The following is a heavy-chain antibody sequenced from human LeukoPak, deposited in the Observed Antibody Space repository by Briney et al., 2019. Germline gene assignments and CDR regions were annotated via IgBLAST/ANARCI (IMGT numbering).Heavy chain of an antibody. J-gene: IGHJ3*02. CDR3: AKDGMYYDILTGYYRDDAFDI. Sequence: SETLSLTCAVSGSISSTIHYWAWIRPPPGKGLEWIGSMYYSGSTYYNPSLKSRVTISVDTSKNQFSLKLSSVTAADTAVYYCAKDGMYYDILTGYYRDDAFDIWGQGTMVTVSS. CDR1: GSISSTIHY. V-gene: IGHV4-39*07. D-gene: IGHD3-9*01. CDR2: MYYSGST.